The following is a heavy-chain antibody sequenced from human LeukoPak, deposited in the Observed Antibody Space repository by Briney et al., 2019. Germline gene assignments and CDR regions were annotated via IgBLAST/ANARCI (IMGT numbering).Heavy chain of an antibody. CDR2: ISGSGPGT. J-gene: IGHJ4*02. CDR1: GFIFSSYA. Sequence: GGSLRLSCAASGFIFSSYAMSWVPQAPGKGLEWVSLISGSGPGTYYADSVKGRFTISRDSSKNTLYLQMNSLRAEDTAVYYCAKEFYDILTGYTFDYWGQGTLVTVSS. CDR3: AKEFYDILTGYTFDY. D-gene: IGHD3-9*01. V-gene: IGHV3-23*01.